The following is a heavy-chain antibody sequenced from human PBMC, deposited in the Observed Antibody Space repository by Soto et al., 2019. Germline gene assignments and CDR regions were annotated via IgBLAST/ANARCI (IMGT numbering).Heavy chain of an antibody. Sequence: EVQLVESGGGLVQPGGSLRISCAASGFTFSNYSMNCVRQAPGKGLEWVSYISSSSSTIYYTHSVKGRFNISRDNAKNSLYLNMNSLRADDTAVYYCAIMAVAGSWGQGTLVTVSS. J-gene: IGHJ5*02. V-gene: IGHV3-48*01. D-gene: IGHD6-19*01. CDR2: ISSSSSTI. CDR1: GFTFSNYS. CDR3: AIMAVAGS.